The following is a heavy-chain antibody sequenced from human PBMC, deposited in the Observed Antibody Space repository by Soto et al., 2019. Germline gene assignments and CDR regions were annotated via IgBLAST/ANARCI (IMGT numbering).Heavy chain of an antibody. CDR1: GFTFSSYS. CDR3: ARGHDYSNSRDIYYYYGMDV. J-gene: IGHJ6*02. D-gene: IGHD4-4*01. CDR2: ISSSSSYI. V-gene: IGHV3-21*01. Sequence: EVQLVESGGGLVKPGGSLRLSCAASGFTFSSYSMNWVRQAPGKGLEWVSSISSSSSYIYYADSVKGRFTISRDNAKNSLYQQMNSLRAADTAVYYCARGHDYSNSRDIYYYYGMDVWGQGTTVTVS.